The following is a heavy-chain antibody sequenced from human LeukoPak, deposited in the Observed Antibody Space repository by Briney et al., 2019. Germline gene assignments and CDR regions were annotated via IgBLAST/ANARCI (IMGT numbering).Heavy chain of an antibody. CDR3: ARVGPGPDRYYYDTEWGGNAFDI. CDR1: GGSISSSSYY. J-gene: IGHJ3*02. CDR2: IYYSGST. D-gene: IGHD3-22*01. V-gene: IGHV4-39*07. Sequence: SETLSLTCTVSGGSISSSSYYWGWIRQPPGKGLEWIGSIYYSGSTYYNPSLKSRVTISVDTSKNQFSLKLSSVTAADTAVYYCARVGPGPDRYYYDTEWGGNAFDIWGQGTMVTVSS.